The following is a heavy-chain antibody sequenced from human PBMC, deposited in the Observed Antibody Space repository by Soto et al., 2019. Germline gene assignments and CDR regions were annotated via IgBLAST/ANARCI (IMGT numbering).Heavy chain of an antibody. CDR3: ARAKGYIAAAGTVEIAFDI. V-gene: IGHV6-1*01. Sequence: SQTLSLPCAISGDSVSSNSAAWNWITQSPSRGLEWLGRTYYRSKWYNDYAVGLKMPITINPDTSENQFSLQLNSVTPEDTAVYYCARAKGYIAAAGTVEIAFDIWGQGTMVTVSS. CDR1: GDSVSSNSAA. D-gene: IGHD6-13*01. CDR2: TYYRSKWYN. J-gene: IGHJ3*02.